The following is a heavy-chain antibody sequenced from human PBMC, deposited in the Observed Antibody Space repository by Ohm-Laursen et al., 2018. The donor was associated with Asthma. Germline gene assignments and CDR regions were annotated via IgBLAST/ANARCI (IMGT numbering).Heavy chain of an antibody. V-gene: IGHV4-59*02. CDR2: MHSSGGA. D-gene: IGHD3-9*01. J-gene: IGHJ4*02. CDR1: GGSVSGYY. Sequence: SETLSLTCAVSGGSVSGYYWSWIRQPPGRGLEWIAYMHSSGGANYNPSLQSRVTLSLDTSKNQVSLRLSSVTAADTALYFCARLDWVRSMFDSWGPGIQVLVSS. CDR3: ARLDWVRSMFDS.